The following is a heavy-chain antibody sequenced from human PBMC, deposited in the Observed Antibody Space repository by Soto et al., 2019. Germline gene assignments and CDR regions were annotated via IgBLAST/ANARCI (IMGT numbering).Heavy chain of an antibody. CDR1: GFTFSSYG. V-gene: IGHV3-30*18. D-gene: IGHD3-22*01. Sequence: GGSLRLSCAASGFTFSSYGMHWVRQAPGKGLEWVAVISYDGSNKYYADSVKGRFTISRDNSKNTLYLQMNSLRAEDTAVYYCAKDVAASSGSYLISHYYYGMDVWGQGTTVTVSS. CDR2: ISYDGSNK. CDR3: AKDVAASSGSYLISHYYYGMDV. J-gene: IGHJ6*02.